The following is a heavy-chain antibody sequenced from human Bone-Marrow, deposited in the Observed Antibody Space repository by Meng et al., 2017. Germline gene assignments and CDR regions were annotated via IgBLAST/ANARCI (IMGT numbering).Heavy chain of an antibody. CDR3: ARGGYCSGGSCN. Sequence: QVQLQESGPGLVKPSQTLSLTCTVSGGSISSGGYYWSWIRQPPGEGLEWIGYIYDSGNTFYNPSLKSRVTISLDTSKNQFSLKLSSVTAADTAVYYCARGGYCSGGSCNWGQGTLVTVSS. D-gene: IGHD2-15*01. CDR2: IYDSGNT. V-gene: IGHV4-30-4*01. CDR1: GGSISSGGYY. J-gene: IGHJ4*02.